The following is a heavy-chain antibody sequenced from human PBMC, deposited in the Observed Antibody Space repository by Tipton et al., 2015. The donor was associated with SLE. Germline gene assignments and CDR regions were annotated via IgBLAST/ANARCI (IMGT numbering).Heavy chain of an antibody. Sequence: SGGTISRDPYYWGWIRQPAGKGLEWIGRIYTSGSTNYNPSLKSRVTMSVDTSKNPFSLKLSSVTAADTAVYYCARDHPVAGPFDYWGQGTLVTVSS. J-gene: IGHJ4*02. CDR3: ARDHPVAGPFDY. CDR1: GGTISRDPYY. D-gene: IGHD6-19*01. V-gene: IGHV4-61*02. CDR2: IYTSGST.